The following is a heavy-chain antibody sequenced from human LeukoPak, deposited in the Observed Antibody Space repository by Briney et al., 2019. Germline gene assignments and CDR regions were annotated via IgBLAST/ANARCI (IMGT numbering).Heavy chain of an antibody. CDR1: GFTFGDYA. D-gene: IGHD1-26*01. J-gene: IGHJ4*02. CDR3: TRELGIVGATVDS. Sequence: HSGGSLRLSCTASGFTFGDYAMSWFRQAPGKGLEWVGFIRSKTYGGTTEYAASVKGRFTISRDDSKSIAYLQMNSLKTEDTAVYYCTRELGIVGATVDSWGQGTLVTVSS. V-gene: IGHV3-49*03. CDR2: IRSKTYGGTT.